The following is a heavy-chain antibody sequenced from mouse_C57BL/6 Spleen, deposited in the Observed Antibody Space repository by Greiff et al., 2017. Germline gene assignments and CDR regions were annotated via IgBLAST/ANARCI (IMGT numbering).Heavy chain of an antibody. CDR1: GFTFSDYG. D-gene: IGHD1-1*01. J-gene: IGHJ4*01. Sequence: EVKLQESGGGLVKPGGSLKLSCAASGFTFSDYGMHWVRQAPEKGLEWVAYISSGSSTIYYADTVKGRFTISRDNAKNTLFLQMTSLRSEDTAMYYCARPGYYGSSYVGYAMDYWGQGTSVTVSS. CDR2: ISSGSSTI. V-gene: IGHV5-17*01. CDR3: ARPGYYGSSYVGYAMDY.